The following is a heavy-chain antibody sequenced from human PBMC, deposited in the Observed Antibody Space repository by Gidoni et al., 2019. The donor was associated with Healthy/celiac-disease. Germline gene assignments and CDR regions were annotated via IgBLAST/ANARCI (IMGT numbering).Heavy chain of an antibody. CDR2: ICYSGST. CDR3: ARVEYYDILTGYQLGEGFDY. D-gene: IGHD3-9*01. CDR1: GGSISSSSYY. Sequence: QLQLQESGPGLVKPSETLSLTCTVSGGSISSSSYYWGWIRQPPGKGLEWIGSICYSGSTYYNPSLKSRVTISVDTSKNQFSLKLSSVTAADTAVYYCARVEYYDILTGYQLGEGFDYWGQGTLVTVSS. V-gene: IGHV4-39*07. J-gene: IGHJ4*02.